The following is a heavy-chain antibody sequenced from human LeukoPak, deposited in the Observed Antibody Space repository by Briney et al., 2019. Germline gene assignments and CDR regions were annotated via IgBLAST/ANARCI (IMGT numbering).Heavy chain of an antibody. CDR1: GYSISSGYY. CDR2: IYHSGST. Sequence: SETLSLTCTVSGYSISSGYYWGWIRQPPGKGLEWIGSIYHSGSTYYNPSLKSRVTISVDTSKNQFSLKLSSVTAADTAVYCCARGGGGYSYGYGEEFDYWGQGTLVTVSS. J-gene: IGHJ4*02. D-gene: IGHD5-18*01. V-gene: IGHV4-38-2*02. CDR3: ARGGGGYSYGYGEEFDY.